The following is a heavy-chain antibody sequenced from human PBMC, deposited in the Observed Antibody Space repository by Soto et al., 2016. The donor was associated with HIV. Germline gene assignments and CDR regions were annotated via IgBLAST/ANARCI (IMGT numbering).Heavy chain of an antibody. J-gene: IGHJ4*02. CDR2: IIPIFGTA. V-gene: IGHV1-69*01. D-gene: IGHD5-18*01. CDR3: ARALSGYSYGHGDY. Sequence: GQGLEWMGGIIPIFGTANYAQKFQGRVTITADESTSTAYMELSSLRSEDTAVYYCARALSGYSYGHGDYWGQGTLVTVSS.